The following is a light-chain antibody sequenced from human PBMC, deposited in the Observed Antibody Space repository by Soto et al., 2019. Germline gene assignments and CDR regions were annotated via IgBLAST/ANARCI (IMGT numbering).Light chain of an antibody. J-gene: IGLJ2*01. V-gene: IGLV1-44*01. CDR2: SNN. CDR3: AAWDDSLNGVV. CDR1: SSNIGSNT. Sequence: QSVLTQPPSASGTPGQRVTVSCSGSSSNIGSNTVNWYQQFPGTAPKLLIYSNNQRPSGVPARFSGSKYGTSASLAISGLRSEDEADYYCAAWDDSLNGVVFGGGTQLTVL.